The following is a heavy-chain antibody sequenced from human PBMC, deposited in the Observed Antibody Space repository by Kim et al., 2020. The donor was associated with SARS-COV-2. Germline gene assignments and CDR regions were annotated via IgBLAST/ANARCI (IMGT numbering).Heavy chain of an antibody. Sequence: SETLSLTCTVSGGSISSSSYYWGWIRQPPGKGLEWIGSIYYSGSTYYNPSLKSRVTISEDTSKNQFSLKLSSVTAADTAVYYCARQRSSSWPDYYYYYGMDVWGQGTTVTVSS. CDR2: IYYSGST. CDR3: ARQRSSSWPDYYYYYGMDV. V-gene: IGHV4-39*01. CDR1: GGSISSSSYY. D-gene: IGHD6-13*01. J-gene: IGHJ6*02.